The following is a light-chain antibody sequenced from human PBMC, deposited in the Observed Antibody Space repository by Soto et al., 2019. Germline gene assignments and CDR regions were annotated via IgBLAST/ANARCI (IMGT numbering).Light chain of an antibody. J-gene: IGLJ1*01. V-gene: IGLV2-8*01. CDR1: GGDLRDSNY. Sequence: QSALTQPPSASGSPGQSVTVSCTGIGGDLRDSNYVSWYQQHPGKAPKLIISDVTKRPSGVPDRFSGSKSGNTASLTVSGLQAEDEADYFCLTGNNYRVFGTGTKVTVL. CDR3: LTGNNYRV. CDR2: DVT.